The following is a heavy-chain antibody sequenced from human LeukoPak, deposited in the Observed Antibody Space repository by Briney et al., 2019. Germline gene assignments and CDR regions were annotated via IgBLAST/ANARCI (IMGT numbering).Heavy chain of an antibody. V-gene: IGHV3-33*01. CDR3: ARDICSSTSCYTAFDY. Sequence: GRSLRLSCAAYGFTFSSYGRHWVRQAPGKGLEWVAVIWYDGSNKYYADSVKGRFTISRDNSKNTLYLQMNSLRAEDTAVYYCARDICSSTSCYTAFDYWGQGTLVTVSS. D-gene: IGHD2-2*02. J-gene: IGHJ4*02. CDR2: IWYDGSNK. CDR1: GFTFSSYG.